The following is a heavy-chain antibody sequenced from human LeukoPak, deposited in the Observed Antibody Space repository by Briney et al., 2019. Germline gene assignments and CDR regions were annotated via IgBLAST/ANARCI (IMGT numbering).Heavy chain of an antibody. CDR2: IYSGGST. J-gene: IGHJ4*02. V-gene: IGHV3-66*01. CDR3: ARDPPITIFGVVPGDY. D-gene: IGHD3-3*01. CDR1: GFTFSSNY. Sequence: GGSLRLSCAASGFTFSSNYMSWVRQAPGKGLEWVSVIYSGGSTYYADSVKGRFTISRDNSKNTLYLQMNSLRAEDTAVYYCARDPPITIFGVVPGDYWGQGTLVTVSS.